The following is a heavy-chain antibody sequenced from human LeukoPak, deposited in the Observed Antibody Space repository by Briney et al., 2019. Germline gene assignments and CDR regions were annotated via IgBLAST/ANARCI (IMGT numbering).Heavy chain of an antibody. CDR3: ASELRRYCSSTSCYIGLGY. J-gene: IGHJ4*02. D-gene: IGHD2-2*02. Sequence: SVKVSCKASGGTFSSYAISWVRQAPGQGLEWMGRIIPILGIANYAQKFQGRVTITADKSTSTAYMELSSLRSEDTAVYYCASELRRYCSSTSCYIGLGYWGQGTLVTVSS. CDR2: IIPILGIA. V-gene: IGHV1-69*04. CDR1: GGTFSSYA.